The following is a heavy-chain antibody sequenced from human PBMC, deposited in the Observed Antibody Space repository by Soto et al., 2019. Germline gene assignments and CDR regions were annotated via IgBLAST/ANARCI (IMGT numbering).Heavy chain of an antibody. J-gene: IGHJ4*02. Sequence: SETLSLTCAVSGYSISSDYYWGWIRQPPGKGLEWIGSISHSGVTNYNPSLKSRVTLSVDTSKNQFSLRLRSVTAEDTALYYCARVGSSGWSPDYWGQGTLVTVSS. V-gene: IGHV4-38-2*01. D-gene: IGHD6-19*01. CDR3: ARVGSSGWSPDY. CDR1: GYSISSDYY. CDR2: ISHSGVT.